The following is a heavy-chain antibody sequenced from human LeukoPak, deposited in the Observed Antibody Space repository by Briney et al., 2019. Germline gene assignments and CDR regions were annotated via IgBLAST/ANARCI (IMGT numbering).Heavy chain of an antibody. Sequence: PGGSLRLSCAASGFTFDDYAMHWVRQAPGKGLEWVSGISWNSGRRGYADSVKGRFTISRDNAKNSLYLQMSSLRAEDTALYYCAKDKGDYGDLAYYFDYWGQGTLVTVSS. V-gene: IGHV3-9*01. D-gene: IGHD4-17*01. CDR3: AKDKGDYGDLAYYFDY. J-gene: IGHJ4*02. CDR2: ISWNSGRR. CDR1: GFTFDDYA.